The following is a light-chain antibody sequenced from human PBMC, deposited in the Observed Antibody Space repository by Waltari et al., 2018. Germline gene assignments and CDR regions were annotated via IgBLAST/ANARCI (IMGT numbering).Light chain of an antibody. V-gene: IGKV3-20*01. CDR2: GAS. J-gene: IGKJ3*01. CDR1: QRVSSSY. Sequence: IVLTPSPGTMSLSLGERATLSCRASQRVSSSYLAWYQPKPGQAPRLLFYGASSRAMGSPDRFSGRGSGTDFTLTISRLEPEDFAVYYCQQYGSSPRFTFGPGTKVDIK. CDR3: QQYGSSPRFT.